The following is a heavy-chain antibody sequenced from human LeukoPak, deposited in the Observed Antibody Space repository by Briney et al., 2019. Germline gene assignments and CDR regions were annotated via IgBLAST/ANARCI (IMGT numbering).Heavy chain of an antibody. D-gene: IGHD3-10*01. J-gene: IGHJ4*02. V-gene: IGHV4-30-4*01. CDR1: GGSINSGDSF. CDR3: ARVSLDSGATRFDY. Sequence: SETLSLTCTVSGGSINSGDSFWSWVRQPPGKGLEWIGHIYYSGSTYYDPSLQSRVTISIDMSKNQFSLKVNSVTAADTAVYYCARVSLDSGATRFDYWGQGALVTVSS. CDR2: IYYSGST.